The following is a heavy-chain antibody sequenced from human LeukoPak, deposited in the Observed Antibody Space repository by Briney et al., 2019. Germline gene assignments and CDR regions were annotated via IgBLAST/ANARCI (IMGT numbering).Heavy chain of an antibody. CDR1: GYTFTGYY. D-gene: IGHD6-6*01. J-gene: IGHJ5*02. Sequence: ASVKVSCKASGYTFTGYYMHWVRQAPGQGLEWMGWINPNSGGTNYAQKFQGRVTMTRDTSISTAYMELSRLRSDDTAVYYCARDLSTGTWSIAARPDDWFDPWRQGTLVTVSS. CDR2: INPNSGGT. CDR3: ARDLSTGTWSIAARPDDWFDP. V-gene: IGHV1-2*02.